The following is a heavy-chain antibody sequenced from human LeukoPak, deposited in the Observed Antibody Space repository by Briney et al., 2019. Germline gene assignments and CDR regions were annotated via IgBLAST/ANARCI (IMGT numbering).Heavy chain of an antibody. V-gene: IGHV3-30*18. CDR3: AKDRREWIVATAIDY. Sequence: PGGSLRLSCAASGFTFSSYGMHWVRQAPGKGLEWVAVISYDGSNKYYADSVKGRFTISRDNSKNTLYLQMNSLRAEDTAVYCCAKDRREWIVATAIDYWGQGTLVTVSS. CDR2: ISYDGSNK. J-gene: IGHJ4*02. CDR1: GFTFSSYG. D-gene: IGHD5-12*01.